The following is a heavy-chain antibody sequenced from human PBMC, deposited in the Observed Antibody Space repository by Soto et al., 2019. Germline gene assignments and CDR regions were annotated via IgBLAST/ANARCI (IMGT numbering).Heavy chain of an antibody. CDR1: GYGFGTYW. CDR3: ARLMSGHRNYYIDV. D-gene: IGHD1-26*01. Sequence: PGESMKISCKGSGYGFGTYWSGWVRQLPGKGLEWMGIIFPGDSETRYSPSFQGQVTISADKSITTAYLHWGSLKASDTAMYYCARLMSGHRNYYIDVWGQGTTVTVSS. J-gene: IGHJ6*02. V-gene: IGHV5-51*01. CDR2: IFPGDSET.